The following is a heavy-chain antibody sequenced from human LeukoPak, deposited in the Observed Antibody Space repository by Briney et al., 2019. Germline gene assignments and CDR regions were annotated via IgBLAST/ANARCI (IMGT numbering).Heavy chain of an antibody. D-gene: IGHD1-26*01. CDR3: ASPPLSSAMYYAH. Sequence: ASVKVSCKASGYNFSGHYMHWVRQAPGQGLEWMGWIKPSNGDTKYAQNFQGRVTMTRDTSISTAFMELSSLRSDDTAVYYCASPPLSSAMYYAHWGQGTLVTVSS. CDR1: GYNFSGHY. CDR2: IKPSNGDT. J-gene: IGHJ4*02. V-gene: IGHV1-2*02.